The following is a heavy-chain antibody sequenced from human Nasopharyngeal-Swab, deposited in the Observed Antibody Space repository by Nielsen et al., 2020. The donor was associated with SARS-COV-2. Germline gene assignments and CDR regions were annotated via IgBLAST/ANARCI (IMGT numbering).Heavy chain of an antibody. D-gene: IGHD3-22*01. CDR3: ARDGGYYYDSSGYYH. Sequence: SVKVSCKASGGTFSSYAISWVRQAPGQGLEWMGRIIPILGIANYAQKFQGRVTITADKSTSTAYMELSSLRSDDTAVYYCARDGGYYYDSSGYYHWGQGTLVTVSS. CDR1: GGTFSSYA. CDR2: IIPILGIA. J-gene: IGHJ1*01. V-gene: IGHV1-69*04.